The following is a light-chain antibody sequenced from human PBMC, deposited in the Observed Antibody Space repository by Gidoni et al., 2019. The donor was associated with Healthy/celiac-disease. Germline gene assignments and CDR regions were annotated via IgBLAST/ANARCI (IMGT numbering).Light chain of an antibody. V-gene: IGLV2-14*01. CDR2: DVS. CDR1: SSDVGGYNY. Sequence: QSALTQPASVSGSPGQSITISCTGTSSDVGGYNYVSWYQPHPGKAPKLMIYDVSNRPSGVSNRFSGSKSGNTASLTISGLQAEDEADYYCSSYTSSSTRGVVFGGGTKLTVL. CDR3: SSYTSSSTRGVV. J-gene: IGLJ2*01.